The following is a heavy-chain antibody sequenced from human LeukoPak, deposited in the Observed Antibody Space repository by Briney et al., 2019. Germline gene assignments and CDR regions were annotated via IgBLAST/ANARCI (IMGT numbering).Heavy chain of an antibody. D-gene: IGHD3-9*01. CDR3: ARDGDILTGDAFDI. J-gene: IGHJ3*02. CDR1: GYTFTSYY. Sequence: ASVKVSCKASGYTFTSYYMHWVRQAPGQGLEWMGWISAYNGNTNYAQKLQGRVTMTTDTSTSTAYMELRSLRSDDTAVYYCARDGDILTGDAFDIWGQGTMVTVSS. V-gene: IGHV1-18*04. CDR2: ISAYNGNT.